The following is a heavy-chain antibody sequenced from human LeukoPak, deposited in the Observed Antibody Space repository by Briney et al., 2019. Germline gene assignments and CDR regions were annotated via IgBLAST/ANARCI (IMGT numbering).Heavy chain of an antibody. V-gene: IGHV3-30*04. CDR2: ISFYENNA. Sequence: GGSLRLSCAASGFTFSRYTMHWVRQAPGKRLEWVAVISFYENNAYYADSVKGRFTISRDDSKNTLFLQTNSLTTEDTAVYYCARGPSEYFDYWGQGTLVTVSS. CDR3: ARGPSEYFDY. CDR1: GFTFSRYT. J-gene: IGHJ4*02.